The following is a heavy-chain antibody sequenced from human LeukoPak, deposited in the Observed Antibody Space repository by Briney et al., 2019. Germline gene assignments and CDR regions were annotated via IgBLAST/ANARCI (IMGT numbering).Heavy chain of an antibody. D-gene: IGHD2-2*02. J-gene: IGHJ4*02. CDR2: ISYDESNK. CDR3: ARGVPIVPAARPGHY. CDR1: GFTFSSYA. Sequence: GGSLRLSCAASGFTFSSYAMHWVRQAPGKGLEWVAVISYDESNKYYADSVKGRFTISRDNSKNTLYLKMNSLRAEDTAVYYCARGVPIVPAARPGHYWGQGTLVTVSS. V-gene: IGHV3-30*04.